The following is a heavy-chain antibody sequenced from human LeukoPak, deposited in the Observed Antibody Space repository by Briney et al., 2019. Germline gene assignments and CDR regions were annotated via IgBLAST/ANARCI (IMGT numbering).Heavy chain of an antibody. Sequence: SETLSLTCTVSGGSISSGSYYWSWIRQPAGKGLEYIGRIYTSGSTSYNPSLKSRVTISVDTSKNQFSLKLSSVTAADTAVYYCARDASIGWFDPWGQGTLVTVSS. CDR3: ARDASIGWFDP. CDR1: GGSISSGSYY. J-gene: IGHJ5*02. CDR2: IYTSGST. D-gene: IGHD6-6*01. V-gene: IGHV4-61*02.